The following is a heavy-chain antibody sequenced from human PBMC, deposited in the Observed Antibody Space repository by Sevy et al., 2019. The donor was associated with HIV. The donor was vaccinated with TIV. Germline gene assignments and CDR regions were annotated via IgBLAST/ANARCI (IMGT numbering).Heavy chain of an antibody. Sequence: GGSLRLSCAASGFTFSDYRLHWVRQAPGKGLEWVAVISYDGRNNKYNADSVKGRFTISRDNSKNTLYLQMNSLRAEDTAVYYCAKDLCSSTSCYVYYYYYGMDVWGQGTTVTVSS. D-gene: IGHD2-2*01. J-gene: IGHJ6*02. V-gene: IGHV3-30*18. CDR3: AKDLCSSTSCYVYYYYYGMDV. CDR2: ISYDGRNNK. CDR1: GFTFSDYR.